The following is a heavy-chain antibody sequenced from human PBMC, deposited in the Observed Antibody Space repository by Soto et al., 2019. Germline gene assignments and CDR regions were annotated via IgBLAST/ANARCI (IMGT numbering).Heavy chain of an antibody. CDR2: LSGSGGST. CDR3: TQHPVGTTLNYFDY. Sequence: PGGSLRLSCAASGFTFSTYAMSWVRQAPGKGLEWVSALSGSGGSTYYADSVKGRFTISRDNSKNTLYLQMNSLRAEDTAVYYCTQHPVGTTLNYFDYWGQGTLVTVSS. V-gene: IGHV3-23*01. D-gene: IGHD1-26*01. J-gene: IGHJ4*02. CDR1: GFTFSTYA.